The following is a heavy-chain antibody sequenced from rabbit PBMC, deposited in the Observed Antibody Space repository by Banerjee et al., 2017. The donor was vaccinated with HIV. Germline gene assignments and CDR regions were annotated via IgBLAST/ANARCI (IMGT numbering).Heavy chain of an antibody. CDR3: ARDGGGYYFAL. CDR2: IGGGRSGDT. Sequence: QEQLEESGGDLVKPEGSLTLTCTASGFDFSSNAMCWVRQAPGKGLEWIACIGGGRSGDTYYASWAKGRFTISKASSTTVTLQMTSLTAADTATYFCARDGGGYYFALWGQGTLVTVS. CDR1: GFDFSSNA. J-gene: IGHJ4*01. V-gene: IGHV1S45*01. D-gene: IGHD1-1*01.